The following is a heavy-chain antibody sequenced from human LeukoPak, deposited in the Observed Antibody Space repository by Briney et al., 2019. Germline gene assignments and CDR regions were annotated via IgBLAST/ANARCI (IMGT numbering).Heavy chain of an antibody. V-gene: IGHV1-2*02. J-gene: IGHJ6*03. D-gene: IGHD6-19*01. CDR1: GYTFTGYY. CDR2: INPNSGGT. CDR3: AREWAVAGTLSPMDYYMDV. Sequence: ASVKVSCKASGYTFTGYYMHWVRQAPGQGLEWMGWINPNSGGTNYAQKFQGGVTMTRDTSISTAYMELSRLRSDDTAVYYCAREWAVAGTLSPMDYYMDVWGKGTTVTVSS.